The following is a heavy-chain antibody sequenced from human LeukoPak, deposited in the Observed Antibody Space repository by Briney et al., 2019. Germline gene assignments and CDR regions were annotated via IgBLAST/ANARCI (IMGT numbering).Heavy chain of an antibody. J-gene: IGHJ4*02. CDR1: GFNLSSYE. V-gene: IGHV3-48*03. CDR2: ISPSDSTI. D-gene: IGHD6-19*01. Sequence: GGSLRLSCAASGFNLSSYEMNWVRQTPGKGLEWVSYISPSDSTIYSADSVKGRFIISRDNAKNSLYLQMNSLRAEDTAVYSCARQSSGWSYFDYWGQGTLVTVSS. CDR3: ARQSSGWSYFDY.